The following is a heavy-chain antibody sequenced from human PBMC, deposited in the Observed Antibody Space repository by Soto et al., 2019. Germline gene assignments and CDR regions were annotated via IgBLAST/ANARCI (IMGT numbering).Heavy chain of an antibody. D-gene: IGHD3-3*01. CDR3: ARAVLWCGYHANWFDP. CDR1: GGSISSGGYY. Sequence: QVQLQESGPGLVKPSQTLSLTCTVSGGSISSGGYYWSWIRQHPGKGLEWIGYIYYSGSTYYNPSLKSRVTISVDTSKNQFSLKLSSVTAADTAVYYCARAVLWCGYHANWFDPWGQGTLVTVSS. CDR2: IYYSGST. V-gene: IGHV4-31*03. J-gene: IGHJ5*02.